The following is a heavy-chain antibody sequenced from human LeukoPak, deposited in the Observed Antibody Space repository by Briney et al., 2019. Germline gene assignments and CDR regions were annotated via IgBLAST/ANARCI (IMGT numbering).Heavy chain of an antibody. CDR3: ARGHLSTLWFGELLWWFDP. CDR2: INHSGST. Sequence: SETLSLTCAVYGGSFSGYYWSWIRQPPGKGLEWIGEINHSGSTNYNPSLKSRVTISVDTSKNQFSLKLSSVTAADTAVYYCARGHLSTLWFGELLWWFDPRGQGTLVTVSS. J-gene: IGHJ5*02. V-gene: IGHV4-34*01. CDR1: GGSFSGYY. D-gene: IGHD3-10*01.